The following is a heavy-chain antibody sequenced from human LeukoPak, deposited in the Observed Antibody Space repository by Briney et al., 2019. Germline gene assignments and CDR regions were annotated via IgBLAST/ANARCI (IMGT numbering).Heavy chain of an antibody. CDR3: ARDLDYSNSPYYYYYYMDV. D-gene: IGHD4-11*01. CDR1: GGSISSYY. Sequence: SGPTLVKPSETLSLTCTVSGGSISSYYWSWIRQPAGKGLERIGRIYTGGSTNYNPSLKSRVTMSVDTSKNQFSLKLSSVTAADTAVYYCARDLDYSNSPYYYYYYMDVWGKGTTVTVSS. CDR2: IYTGGST. J-gene: IGHJ6*03. V-gene: IGHV4-4*07.